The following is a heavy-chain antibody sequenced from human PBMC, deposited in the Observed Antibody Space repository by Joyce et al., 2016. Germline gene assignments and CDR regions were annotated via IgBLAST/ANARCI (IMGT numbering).Heavy chain of an antibody. D-gene: IGHD3-3*01. CDR1: WFSLSTSGVG. J-gene: IGHJ4*02. Sequence: QITLKESGPTLVTPTQTLTLTCTFSWFSLSTSGVGVDWIRQPPGKALEWLALIYWDDDKRYSPSLKSRLTVTKDNTKNQVVLTMTNMDPVDTATYYCAHSRYDLQLDYWGQGTLVTVSS. CDR3: AHSRYDLQLDY. V-gene: IGHV2-5*02. CDR2: IYWDDDK.